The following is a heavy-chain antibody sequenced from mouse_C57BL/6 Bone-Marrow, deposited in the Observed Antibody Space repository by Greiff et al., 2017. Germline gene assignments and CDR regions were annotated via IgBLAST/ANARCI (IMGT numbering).Heavy chain of an antibody. CDR1: GYTFTSYW. Sequence: QVQLQQPGAELVMPGASVKLSCKASGYTFTSYWMHWVKQRPGQGLEWIGELDPSDSYTNYNQKFKGKSTLTVDKSSSTAYMQLSSLTSEDSAVYYCASYYGYDEPSCWGQGTLVTVSA. CDR3: ASYYGYDEPSC. J-gene: IGHJ3*01. CDR2: LDPSDSYT. V-gene: IGHV1-69*01. D-gene: IGHD2-2*01.